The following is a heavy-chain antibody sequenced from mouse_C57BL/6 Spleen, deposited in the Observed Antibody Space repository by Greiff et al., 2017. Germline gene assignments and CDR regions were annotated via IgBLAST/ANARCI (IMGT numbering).Heavy chain of an antibody. CDR3: ARGHFDV. CDR2: ISCGSSTI. Sequence: EVQVVESGGGLVKPGGSLKLSCAASGFTFSDYGMHWVRQAPEKGLEWVAYISCGSSTIYYADTVKGRFTISRDNAKNTLFLQMTSLRSKYTAMYYCARGHFDVWGTGTTVTVSS. J-gene: IGHJ1*03. V-gene: IGHV5-17*01. CDR1: GFTFSDYG.